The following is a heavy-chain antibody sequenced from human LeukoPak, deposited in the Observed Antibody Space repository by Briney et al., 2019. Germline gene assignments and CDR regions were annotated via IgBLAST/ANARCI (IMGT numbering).Heavy chain of an antibody. CDR3: ARTQGYSSGWYDGDY. D-gene: IGHD6-19*01. V-gene: IGHV4-34*01. CDR1: GGSFSGYY. Sequence: SETLSLTCAVYGGSFSGYYWSWIRQPPGKGLEWIGSLYHNGSTYYNPSLKSRVTISVDTSKNQFSLKLNSVTATDTAVYYCARTQGYSSGWYDGDYWGQGTLVTVSS. CDR2: LYHNGST. J-gene: IGHJ4*02.